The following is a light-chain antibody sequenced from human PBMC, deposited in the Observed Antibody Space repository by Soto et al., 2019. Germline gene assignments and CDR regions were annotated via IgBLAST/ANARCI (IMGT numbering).Light chain of an antibody. CDR2: SNN. Sequence: QSVLAQPPSPSGTPGQRVTISCSGSSSNIGSNTVNWYQQVPGTAPKLLIYSNNQRPSGVPDRFSGSKSGTSASLAISGLQSEDEADYYCAAWDATLNGLFGGGTKLTVL. CDR1: SSNIGSNT. J-gene: IGLJ2*01. CDR3: AAWDATLNGL. V-gene: IGLV1-44*01.